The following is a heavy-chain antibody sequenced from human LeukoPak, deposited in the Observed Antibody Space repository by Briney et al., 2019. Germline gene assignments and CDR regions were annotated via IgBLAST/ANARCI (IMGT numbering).Heavy chain of an antibody. J-gene: IGHJ4*02. CDR3: ARVAVDYGDYLRPYYFDY. CDR1: GGSISSGGYY. CDR2: IYYSGST. V-gene: IGHV4-31*03. Sequence: SQTLSLTCTVSGGSISSGGYYWSWIRQHPGKGLEWIGYIYYSGSTYYNPSLKSRVTISVDTSKNQFPLKLSSVTAADTAVYYCARVAVDYGDYLRPYYFDYWGQGTLVTVSS. D-gene: IGHD4-17*01.